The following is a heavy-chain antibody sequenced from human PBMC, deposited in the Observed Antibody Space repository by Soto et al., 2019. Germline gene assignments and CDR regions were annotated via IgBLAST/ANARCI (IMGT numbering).Heavy chain of an antibody. CDR2: IYYSGTT. V-gene: IGHV4-31*03. CDR3: ARDNIGVYYDSSGYSYGMDV. CDR1: GGSFSSDSFI. Sequence: SETRSLTCSVSGGSFSSDSFIWSWVRQFPGKCLEWIGYIYYSGTTYYNPSLKSRVTISVDTSKNQFSLKLSSVTAADTAVYYCARDNIGVYYDSSGYSYGMDVWGQGTTVTVSS. D-gene: IGHD3-22*01. J-gene: IGHJ6*02.